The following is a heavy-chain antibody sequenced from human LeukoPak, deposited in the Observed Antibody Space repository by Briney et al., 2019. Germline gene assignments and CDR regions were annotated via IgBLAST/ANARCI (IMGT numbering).Heavy chain of an antibody. D-gene: IGHD4-17*01. CDR1: GFTFSSYA. J-gene: IGHJ4*02. CDR3: VRMGRYGDYDY. Sequence: GGSLRLSCAASGFTFSSYAVHWVRQAPGKGLEWVANIKQDGNEKYYVDSVKGRFTISRDNAKNSLYLQMNSLRAEDTAVYYCVRMGRYGDYDYWGQGTLVTVSS. CDR2: IKQDGNEK. V-gene: IGHV3-7*01.